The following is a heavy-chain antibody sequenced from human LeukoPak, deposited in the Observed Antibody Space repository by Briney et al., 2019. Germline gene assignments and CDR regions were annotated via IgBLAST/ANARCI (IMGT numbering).Heavy chain of an antibody. Sequence: PGGSLRLSCAASGFTFSDYYMSWIRQAPGKGLEWVSYISSSGSTIYYADSVKGRFTISRDNAKNSLYLQMNSLRAEDTAVYYCARSQGIAVVQQIRGYYFDYWGQGTLVTVSS. J-gene: IGHJ4*02. CDR2: ISSSGSTI. D-gene: IGHD6-19*01. V-gene: IGHV3-11*01. CDR3: ARSQGIAVVQQIRGYYFDY. CDR1: GFTFSDYY.